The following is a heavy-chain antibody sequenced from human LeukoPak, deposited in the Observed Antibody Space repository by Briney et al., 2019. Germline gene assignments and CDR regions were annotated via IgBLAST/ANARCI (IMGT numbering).Heavy chain of an antibody. J-gene: IGHJ5*02. CDR1: GFTFSSYA. D-gene: IGHD3-22*01. CDR2: ISGSGGST. Sequence: GGFLRLSCAASGFTFSSYAMSWVRQAPGKGLEWVSAISGSGGSTYYADSVKGRFTISRDNSKNTLYLQMNSLRAEDTAVYYCAKEPYYDSSGYAPTPNWFDPWGQGTLVTVSS. V-gene: IGHV3-23*01. CDR3: AKEPYYDSSGYAPTPNWFDP.